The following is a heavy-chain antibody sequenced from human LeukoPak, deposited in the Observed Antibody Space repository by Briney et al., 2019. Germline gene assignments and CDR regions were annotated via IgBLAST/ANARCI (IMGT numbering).Heavy chain of an antibody. V-gene: IGHV3-48*03. CDR3: ARERTNYDFWADAFDI. CDR2: ISSSGSTI. J-gene: IGHJ3*02. D-gene: IGHD3-3*01. Sequence: PGGSLRLSCAASGFTFSSYEMNWVRQAPGKGLEWVSYISSSGSTIYYADSVKGRFTISRDNAKNSLYLQMNSLRAEDTAVYYCARERTNYDFWADAFDIWGQGTMVTVSS. CDR1: GFTFSSYE.